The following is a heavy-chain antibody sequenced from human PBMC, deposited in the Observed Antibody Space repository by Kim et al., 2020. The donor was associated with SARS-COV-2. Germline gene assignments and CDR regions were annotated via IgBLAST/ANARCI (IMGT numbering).Heavy chain of an antibody. V-gene: IGHV3-23*01. CDR1: GFTFSNDS. CDR2: IRHDGRT. J-gene: IGHJ5*02. D-gene: IGHD3-16*01. CDR3: AGHGGSSS. Sequence: GGSLRLSCAGSGFTFSNDSLSWFRQGPGKGLEWVSDIRHDGRTFYSDSVKGRFTMSRDNYRNTLLLQMNNLRVEDTAAYYCAGHGGSSSWCRGTLVTVS.